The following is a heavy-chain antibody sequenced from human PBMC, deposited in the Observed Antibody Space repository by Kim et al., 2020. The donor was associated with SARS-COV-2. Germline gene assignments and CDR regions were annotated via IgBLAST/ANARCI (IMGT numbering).Heavy chain of an antibody. CDR3: ARLHMVRGVISDY. Sequence: SVKVSCKASGGTFSSYAISWVRQAPGQGLEWMGGIIPIFGTANYAQKFQGRVTITADESTSTAYMELSSLRSEDTAVYYCARLHMVRGVISDYWGQGTLVTVSS. D-gene: IGHD3-10*01. V-gene: IGHV1-69*13. J-gene: IGHJ4*02. CDR2: IIPIFGTA. CDR1: GGTFSSYA.